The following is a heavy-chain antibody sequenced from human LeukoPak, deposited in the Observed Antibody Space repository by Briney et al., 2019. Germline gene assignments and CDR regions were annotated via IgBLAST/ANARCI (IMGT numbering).Heavy chain of an antibody. D-gene: IGHD1-14*01. J-gene: IGHJ5*02. CDR1: GYTFTSYG. CDR2: IIPIFGTA. V-gene: IGHV1-69*13. CDR3: ARAEEGWFDP. Sequence: EASVKVSCKASGYTFTSYGISWVRQAPGQGLECMGGIIPIFGTANYAQKFQGRVTITADESTSTAYMELSGLRSEDTAVYYCARAEEGWFDPWGQGTLVTVSS.